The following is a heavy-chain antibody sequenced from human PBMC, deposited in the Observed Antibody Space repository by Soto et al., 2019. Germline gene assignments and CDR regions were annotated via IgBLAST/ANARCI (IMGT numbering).Heavy chain of an antibody. J-gene: IGHJ6*02. D-gene: IGHD6-19*01. CDR3: ARDVGSGLKAYYYYGMDV. V-gene: IGHV4-61*01. CDR1: GGSVSSGSYY. Sequence: PSETLSLTCTVSGGSVSSGSYYWSWIRQPPGKGLEWIGHIYYSGSTNYNPSLKSRVTISVDTSKNQFSLKLSSVTAADTAVYYCARDVGSGLKAYYYYGMDVWGQGTTVTVSS. CDR2: IYYSGST.